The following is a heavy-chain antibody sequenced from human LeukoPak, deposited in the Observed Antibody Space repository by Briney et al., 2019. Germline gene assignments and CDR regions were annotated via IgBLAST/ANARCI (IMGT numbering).Heavy chain of an antibody. V-gene: IGHV4-30-4*01. CDR3: ARGDYNDGGGYLDH. Sequence: SQTLSLTCTVSVGSIFSGVYYWRWIRQPPGTGLEWIGYFYYYGITYFNPSLESRVSMSVDTSKNQFSLNLSSVTAADTAVYYCARGDYNDGGGYLDHWGQGALVTVSS. D-gene: IGHD3-22*01. CDR2: FYYYGIT. J-gene: IGHJ5*02. CDR1: VGSIFSGVYY.